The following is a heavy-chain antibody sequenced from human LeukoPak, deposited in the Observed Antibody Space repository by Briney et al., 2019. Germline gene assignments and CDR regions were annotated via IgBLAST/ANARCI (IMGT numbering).Heavy chain of an antibody. Sequence: GGSLRLSCAASGFTFDDYAMHWVRQAPGKGLEWVSGISWNSGSIGYADSVKGRFTISRDNAKNSLYLQMNSLRAEDTALYYCAKDVFSYYYDSSGAIGSQYLQHWGQGTLVTVSS. V-gene: IGHV3-9*01. J-gene: IGHJ1*01. CDR3: AKDVFSYYYDSSGAIGSQYLQH. CDR1: GFTFDDYA. D-gene: IGHD3-22*01. CDR2: ISWNSGSI.